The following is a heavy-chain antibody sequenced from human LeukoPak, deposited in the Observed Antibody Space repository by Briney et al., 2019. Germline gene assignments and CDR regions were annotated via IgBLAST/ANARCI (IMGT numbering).Heavy chain of an antibody. D-gene: IGHD1-26*01. V-gene: IGHV4-59*12. CDR1: GGSISSYY. J-gene: IGHJ5*02. CDR2: IYYSGST. CDR3: ARGRWELLRNWFDP. Sequence: SETLSLTCTVSGGSISSYYWSWIRQPPGKGLEWIGSIYYSGSTYYNPSLKSRVTISVDTSKNQFSLKLSSVTAADTAVYYCARGRWELLRNWFDPWGQGTLVTVSS.